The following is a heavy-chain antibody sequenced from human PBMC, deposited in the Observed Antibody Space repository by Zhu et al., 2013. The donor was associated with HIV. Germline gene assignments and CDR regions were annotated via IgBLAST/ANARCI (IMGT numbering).Heavy chain of an antibody. D-gene: IGHD2-2*01. J-gene: IGHJ4*02. Sequence: QEQLVQSGTEVKKPGASMKVSCKASGYTFTGFFLHWVRQAPGQGLEWMGWVNPNSGGTNYAQKFQGRVTMTRDTSINTAYMELSRLRSDDTALYYCATISSTTSSNYWGQGTLVTVSS. CDR3: ATISSTTSSNY. CDR1: GYTFTGFF. CDR2: VNPNSGGT. V-gene: IGHV1-2*02.